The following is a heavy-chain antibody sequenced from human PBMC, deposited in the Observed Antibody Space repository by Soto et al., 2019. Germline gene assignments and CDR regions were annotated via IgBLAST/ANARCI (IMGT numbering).Heavy chain of an antibody. CDR3: ARLRSGSYYSLSYYYMDV. CDR2: IYYSGST. Sequence: QVQLQESGPGLVKPSETLSLTCTVSGGSISSYYWSWIRQPPGKGLEWIGYIYYSGSTNYNPSLKSGVTISVDTSKNQFSLKLSSVTAADTAVYYCARLRSGSYYSLSYYYMDVWGKGTTVTVSS. D-gene: IGHD3-10*01. J-gene: IGHJ6*03. CDR1: GGSISSYY. V-gene: IGHV4-59*08.